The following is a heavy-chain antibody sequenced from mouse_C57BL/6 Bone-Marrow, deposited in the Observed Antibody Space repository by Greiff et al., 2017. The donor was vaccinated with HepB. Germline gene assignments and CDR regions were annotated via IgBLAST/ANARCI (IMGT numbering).Heavy chain of an antibody. V-gene: IGHV7-1*01. Sequence: EVQRVESGGGLVQSGRSLRLSCATSGFTFSDFYMEWVRQAPGKGLEWIAASRNKANDYTTEYSASVKGRFIVSRDTSQSILYLQMNALRAEDTAIYYCARDEVGRRFAYWGQGTLVTVSA. CDR2: SRNKANDYTT. CDR3: ARDEVGRRFAY. D-gene: IGHD1-3*01. CDR1: GFTFSDFY. J-gene: IGHJ3*01.